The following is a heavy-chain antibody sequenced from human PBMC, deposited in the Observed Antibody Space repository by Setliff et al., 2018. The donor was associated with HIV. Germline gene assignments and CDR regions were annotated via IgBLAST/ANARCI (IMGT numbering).Heavy chain of an antibody. V-gene: IGHV4-39*07. CDR2: IFYSGTT. CDR3: ATYAGNGGGKGY. J-gene: IGHJ4*02. Sequence: SETLSLTCTVSGGSISSSDYYWGWIRQPPGKGLEWIGSIFYSGTTYYNPSLKSRITISVDTSKNQFSLTLSSVTAADTAMYYCATYAGNGGGKGYWGQGTLVTVSS. D-gene: IGHD2-21*01. CDR1: GGSISSSDYY.